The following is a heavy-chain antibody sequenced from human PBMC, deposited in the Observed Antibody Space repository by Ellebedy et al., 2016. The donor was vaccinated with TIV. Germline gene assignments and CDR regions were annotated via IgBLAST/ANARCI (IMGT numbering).Heavy chain of an antibody. J-gene: IGHJ4*02. CDR1: GYSFTSYW. CDR2: VFCGDSSV. CDR3: VRLAGGGSSTSLAYFDF. D-gene: IGHD2-2*01. Sequence: GESLKISCKGSGYSFTSYWIAWVRQMPGKGLEWMGIVFCGDSSVRYSPSFQGPVTISADKSTSTAYLQWSSLKASDTAMFYCVRLAGGGSSTSLAYFDFWGQGTLVTVSS. V-gene: IGHV5-51*01.